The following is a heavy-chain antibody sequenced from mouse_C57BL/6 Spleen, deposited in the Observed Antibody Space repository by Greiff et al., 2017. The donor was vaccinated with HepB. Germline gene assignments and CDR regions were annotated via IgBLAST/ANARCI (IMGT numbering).Heavy chain of an antibody. Sequence: EVQGVESGGDLVKPGGSLKLSCAASGFTFSSYGVPWVRQTPDKRLEWVATISSGGSYTYYPDSVTGRFTIYRDNAKNTLYLQMSRLKSEKTAMYYWARHEDGNAFAYWGQGTLVTVSA. V-gene: IGHV5-6*01. D-gene: IGHD2-1*01. CDR2: ISSGGSYT. J-gene: IGHJ3*01. CDR1: GFTFSSYG. CDR3: ARHEDGNAFAY.